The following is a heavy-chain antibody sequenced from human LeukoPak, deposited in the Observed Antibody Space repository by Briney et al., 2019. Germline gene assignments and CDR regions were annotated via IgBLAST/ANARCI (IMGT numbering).Heavy chain of an antibody. J-gene: IGHJ5*02. CDR1: GFTFSSYT. Sequence: PGGSLRLSCAASGFTFSSYTMNWVRQAPGKGLEWVSSITSSSSYIYYADSVKGRFTISRDNAKNSLYLQMNSLRAEDTAVYYCARALRYNWNYDWFDPWGQGTLVTVSS. V-gene: IGHV3-21*01. CDR3: ARALRYNWNYDWFDP. D-gene: IGHD1-7*01. CDR2: ITSSSSYI.